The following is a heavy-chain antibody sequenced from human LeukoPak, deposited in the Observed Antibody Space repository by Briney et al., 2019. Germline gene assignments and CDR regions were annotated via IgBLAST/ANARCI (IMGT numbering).Heavy chain of an antibody. CDR1: GFTFSSYW. Sequence: GGSLRLSCAASGFTFSSYWMSWVRQAPGKGLEWVANIKQDGSEKYYVDSVKGRFTISRDNAKNSLYLQMNSLRAEDTAVYYCASNPYSGSKYYYGMDVWGQGTTVTVSS. CDR3: ASNPYSGSKYYYGMDV. D-gene: IGHD1-26*01. V-gene: IGHV3-7*01. J-gene: IGHJ6*02. CDR2: IKQDGSEK.